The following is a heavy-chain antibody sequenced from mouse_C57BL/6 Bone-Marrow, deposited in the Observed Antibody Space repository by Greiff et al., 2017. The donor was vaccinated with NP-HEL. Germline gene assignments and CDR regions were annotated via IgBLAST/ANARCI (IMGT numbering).Heavy chain of an antibody. CDR2: IYPGDGDP. V-gene: IGHV1-80*01. Sequence: QVQLQQSGAELVKPGASVKISCKASGYAFSSYWMNWVKQRPGKGLEWIGQIYPGDGDPNYNGKFKGKATLTADKSSSTAYMQLSSLTSEDSAVYFGARWSNYLLYYFDYWGQGTTLTVSS. J-gene: IGHJ2*01. CDR1: GYAFSSYW. D-gene: IGHD2-5*01. CDR3: ARWSNYLLYYFDY.